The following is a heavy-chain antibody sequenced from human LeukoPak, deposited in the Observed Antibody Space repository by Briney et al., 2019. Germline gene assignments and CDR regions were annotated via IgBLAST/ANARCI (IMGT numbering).Heavy chain of an antibody. CDR3: ARAPGTIYSNYANPDY. V-gene: IGHV3-21*01. D-gene: IGHD4-11*01. CDR1: GFIFRSYS. Sequence: GGSRSPSCEASGFIFRSYSLNWVRQAPGKGLEWISCISADRTYIHYADSVKGRFTISRDNAKTTLSLQMDSLRAEDTAVYYCARAPGTIYSNYANPDYWGRGTLVTVSS. CDR2: ISADRTYI. J-gene: IGHJ4*02.